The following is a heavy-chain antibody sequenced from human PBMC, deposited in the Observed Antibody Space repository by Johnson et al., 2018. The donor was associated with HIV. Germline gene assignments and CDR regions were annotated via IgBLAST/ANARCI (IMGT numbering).Heavy chain of an antibody. V-gene: IGHV3-66*01. J-gene: IGHJ3*02. D-gene: IGHD3-9*01. CDR3: ACWGYYDILTGYYMDAFDI. Sequence: VQLVESGGGLVQPGGSLRLSCAASGFTVSSNYMSWVRQAPGKGLEWVSVIYSGGSTYYADSVKGRFTISSDNSKNTLYHQMNSLRADETAVYYCACWGYYDILTGYYMDAFDIWGQGTMVTVSS. CDR2: IYSGGST. CDR1: GFTVSSNY.